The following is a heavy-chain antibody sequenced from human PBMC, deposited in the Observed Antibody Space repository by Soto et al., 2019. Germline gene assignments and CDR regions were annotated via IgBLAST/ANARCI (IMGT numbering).Heavy chain of an antibody. V-gene: IGHV3-11*06. Sequence: GGSLRLSCTASGFTFSDYDMSWIRQAPGKGLEWVSSISSSSSYIYYADSVKGRFTISRDNAKNSLYLQMNSLRAEDTAVYYCARGLGSSDAFDIWGQGTMVTVSS. D-gene: IGHD7-27*01. J-gene: IGHJ3*02. CDR1: GFTFSDYD. CDR3: ARGLGSSDAFDI. CDR2: ISSSSSYI.